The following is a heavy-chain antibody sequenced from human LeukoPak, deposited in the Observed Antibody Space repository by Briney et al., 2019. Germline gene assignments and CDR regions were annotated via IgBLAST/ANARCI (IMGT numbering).Heavy chain of an antibody. V-gene: IGHV3-23*01. Sequence: GGSLRLSCAASGFTFSNYAMSWVRQAPGRGLEWVSAISGSFGSRFYADSVEGRFTISRDNSQNTVHLQMDSLRAEDTAVYYCAKGSGEGSTRFDYWGQGTLVTVSS. CDR3: AKGSGEGSTRFDY. D-gene: IGHD2/OR15-2a*01. CDR2: ISGSFGSR. CDR1: GFTFSNYA. J-gene: IGHJ4*02.